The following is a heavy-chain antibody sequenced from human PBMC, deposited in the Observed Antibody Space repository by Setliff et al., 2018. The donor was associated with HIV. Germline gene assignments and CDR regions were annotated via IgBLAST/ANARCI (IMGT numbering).Heavy chain of an antibody. J-gene: IGHJ4*02. CDR3: SIDVIGGWLRPMPDY. V-gene: IGHV1-24*01. Sequence: ASVKVSCKVSGYTLTEVSMHWVRQAHGLDWMGYFDPEDGETVHAQKFQGRVTMTEDTSTDTAYMELSGLRSEDTAVYYCSIDVIGGWLRPMPDYWGPGTLVTVSS. CDR2: FDPEDGET. CDR1: GYTLTEVS. D-gene: IGHD5-12*01.